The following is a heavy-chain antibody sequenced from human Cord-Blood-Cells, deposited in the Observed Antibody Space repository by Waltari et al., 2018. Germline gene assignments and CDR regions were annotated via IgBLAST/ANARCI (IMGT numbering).Heavy chain of an antibody. CDR2: FYYSGCT. D-gene: IGHD3-10*01. CDR3: AGDRDRGYFDY. J-gene: IGHJ4*02. CDR1: GGSISSGGYY. V-gene: IGHV4-31*03. Sequence: QVQLQESGPGLVKPSQTLSLTCTVSGGSISSGGYYWSWDRQHPGKGLEWVGYFYYSGCTYYHPSLKGRVTRPVDTSKSQFSRKLSSVTAADTAVYYCAGDRDRGYFDYWGQGTLVTVSS.